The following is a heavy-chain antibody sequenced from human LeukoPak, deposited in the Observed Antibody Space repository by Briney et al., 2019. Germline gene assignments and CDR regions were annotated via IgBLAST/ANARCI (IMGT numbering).Heavy chain of an antibody. CDR1: GGSISSGGYY. D-gene: IGHD3-9*01. J-gene: IGHJ4*02. CDR3: ARAEKDLDIYESYFDY. CDR2: IYYSGST. Sequence: SQTLSLTCTVSGGSISSGGYYWSWIRQHPGKGLEWIGYIYYSGSTYYNPSLKSRVTISVDTSKNQFSLKLSSVTAADTAVYYCARAEKDLDIYESYFDYWGQGTLVTASS. V-gene: IGHV4-31*03.